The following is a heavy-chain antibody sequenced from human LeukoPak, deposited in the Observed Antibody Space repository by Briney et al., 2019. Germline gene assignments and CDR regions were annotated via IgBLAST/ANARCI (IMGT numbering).Heavy chain of an antibody. J-gene: IGHJ4*02. CDR2: IYYSGST. D-gene: IGHD3-10*01. CDR3: ARNLVVRGVITAYYFDY. Sequence: PSETLSLTCTVSGGSISSSSYYWGWIRQPPGKGLEWIGSIYYSGSTNYNPSLKSRVTISVDTSKNQFSLKLSSVTAADTAVYYCARNLVVRGVITAYYFDYWGQGTLVTVSS. V-gene: IGHV4-39*07. CDR1: GGSISSSSYY.